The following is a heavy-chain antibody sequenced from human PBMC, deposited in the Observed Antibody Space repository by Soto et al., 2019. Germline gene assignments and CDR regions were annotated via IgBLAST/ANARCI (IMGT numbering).Heavy chain of an antibody. Sequence: SETPLTCAVYGGSFSGYYWSWIRQPPGKGLEWIGEINHSGSTNYNPSLQSRVTISVDTSKNQFSLRLSSVTAADTAVYYCARATYYYGSGKVPRSFDYWGQGTLVTVSS. CDR1: GGSFSGYY. CDR2: INHSGST. V-gene: IGHV4-34*01. CDR3: ARATYYYGSGKVPRSFDY. J-gene: IGHJ4*02. D-gene: IGHD3-10*01.